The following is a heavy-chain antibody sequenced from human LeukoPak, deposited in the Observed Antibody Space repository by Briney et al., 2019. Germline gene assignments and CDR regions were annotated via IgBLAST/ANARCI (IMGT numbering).Heavy chain of an antibody. J-gene: IGHJ4*02. V-gene: IGHV4-39*07. Sequence: SETLSLTCTVSGGSISSSSYYWGWIRQPPVKGLGWIGSIYYSGSTYYNPSLKSRVTISVDTSKNQFSLKLSSVTAADTAVYYCARDRNDYGDNYYFDYWGQGTLVTVSS. D-gene: IGHD4-17*01. CDR3: ARDRNDYGDNYYFDY. CDR2: IYYSGST. CDR1: GGSISSSSYY.